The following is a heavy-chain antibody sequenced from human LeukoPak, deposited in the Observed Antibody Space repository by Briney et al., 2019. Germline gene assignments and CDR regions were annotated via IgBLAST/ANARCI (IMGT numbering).Heavy chain of an antibody. D-gene: IGHD6-13*01. Sequence: QPGGSLRLSCAASGFTFSSYRMQWVRQAPGKGLVWVSRINSDGSSTSYADSVKGRFAISRDNAKNTLYLQMNSLRGEDTAVYYCAREAAAGLGYWGQGTLVTVSS. CDR2: INSDGSST. V-gene: IGHV3-74*01. CDR3: AREAAAGLGY. J-gene: IGHJ4*02. CDR1: GFTFSSYR.